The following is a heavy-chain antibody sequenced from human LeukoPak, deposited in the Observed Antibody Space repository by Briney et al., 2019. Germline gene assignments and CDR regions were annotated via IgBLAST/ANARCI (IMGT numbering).Heavy chain of an antibody. V-gene: IGHV3-23*01. Sequence: GGSLRLSCAASGFTFSSYAMSWVRQAPGKGLEWVSAISGSGGSTYYADSVKGRFTISRDNSKNTLYLQMNSLRAEDTAVYYCAHLGLPLHRSDYWGQGTLVTVSS. CDR2: ISGSGGST. D-gene: IGHD2-21*02. J-gene: IGHJ4*02. CDR1: GFTFSSYA. CDR3: AHLGLPLHRSDY.